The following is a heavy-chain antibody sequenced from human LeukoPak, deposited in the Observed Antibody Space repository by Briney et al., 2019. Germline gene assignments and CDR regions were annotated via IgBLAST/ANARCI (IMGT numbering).Heavy chain of an antibody. CDR2: MKHNSGKK. CDR1: GYTFTSYD. Sequence: ASVKLSCKASGYTFTSYDINCVPQATGQGLEWLGWMKHNSGKKGYEQKYQGRVNMNRNTSISTAYMELSSLRSEDTAVYYCAQLRGVIEWGQGTLVSVSS. D-gene: IGHD3-10*01. V-gene: IGHV1-8*01. CDR3: AQLRGVIE. J-gene: IGHJ4*02.